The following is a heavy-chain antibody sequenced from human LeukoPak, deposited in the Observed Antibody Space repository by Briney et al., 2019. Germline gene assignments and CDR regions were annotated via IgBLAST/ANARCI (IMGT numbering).Heavy chain of an antibody. Sequence: GGSLRLSCAASGFTFSRYSMNWVRQAPGKGLEWVSSISGSGSYIYYADSVKGRFTISRDNAKNSLYLQMNSLRAEDTAVYYCARIAMVRGIIIDAFDNWGQGTMVTVSS. V-gene: IGHV3-21*01. CDR3: ARIAMVRGIIIDAFDN. CDR1: GFTFSRYS. D-gene: IGHD3-10*01. J-gene: IGHJ3*02. CDR2: ISGSGSYI.